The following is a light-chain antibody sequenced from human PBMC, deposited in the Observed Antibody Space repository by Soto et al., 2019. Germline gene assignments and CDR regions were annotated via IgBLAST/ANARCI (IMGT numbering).Light chain of an antibody. CDR2: GAS. CDR1: QSVSSSY. J-gene: IGKJ1*01. Sequence: PGTLSLSPGERATLSCRASQSVSSSYLAWYQQKPGQAPRPLIYGASSRAIGIPDRFSGSGSGTDFTLTISRLEPEDFAVYYCQQYGSSPWTFGQGTKVDIK. CDR3: QQYGSSPWT. V-gene: IGKV3-20*01.